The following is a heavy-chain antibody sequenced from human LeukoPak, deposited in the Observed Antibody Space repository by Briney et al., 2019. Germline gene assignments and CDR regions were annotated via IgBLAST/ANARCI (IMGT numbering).Heavy chain of an antibody. CDR1: GFTFSSYA. CDR2: ISGSGGST. D-gene: IGHD3-22*01. CDR3: ASAYYHYYFDY. Sequence: GGSLRLSCAASGFTFSSYAMSWVRQAPGKGLEWVSAISGSGGSTYYADSVKGRFTISRDNSKNTLYLQMNSLRAEDSAVYYCASAYYHYYFDYWGQGTLVTVSS. V-gene: IGHV3-23*01. J-gene: IGHJ4*02.